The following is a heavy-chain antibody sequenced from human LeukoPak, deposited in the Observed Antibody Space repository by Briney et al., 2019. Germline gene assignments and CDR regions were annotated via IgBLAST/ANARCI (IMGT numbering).Heavy chain of an antibody. CDR2: ISGSGGST. V-gene: IGHV3-23*01. Sequence: PGGSLRLSCAASGFTFSSYAMSWVRQAPGKGLEWVSAISGSGGSTYYADSVKGRFTISRDNSKNTLYLQMNSLRAEDTAVYYCAKDGRVSSAERYYFDYWGQGTLVTVSS. CDR1: GFTFSSYA. D-gene: IGHD3-22*01. J-gene: IGHJ4*02. CDR3: AKDGRVSSAERYYFDY.